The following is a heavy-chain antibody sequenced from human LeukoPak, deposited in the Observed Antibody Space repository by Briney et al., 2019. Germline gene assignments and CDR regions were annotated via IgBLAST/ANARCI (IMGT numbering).Heavy chain of an antibody. Sequence: SETLSLTCTVSGGSISSYYWSWLRQPPGKGLERIGYIYYSGSTNYNPSLKSRVTISVDTSKNQFSLKLSSVTAADTAVYYCARVEAAAGHPYGPWGQGTLVTVSS. D-gene: IGHD6-13*01. J-gene: IGHJ5*02. CDR3: ARVEAAAGHPYGP. V-gene: IGHV4-59*01. CDR1: GGSISSYY. CDR2: IYYSGST.